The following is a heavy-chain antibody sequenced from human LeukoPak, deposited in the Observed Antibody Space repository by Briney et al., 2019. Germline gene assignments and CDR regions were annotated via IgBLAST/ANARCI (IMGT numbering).Heavy chain of an antibody. CDR3: ARGIAAASIWFDP. CDR2: SCHSGSA. D-gene: IGHD6-13*01. J-gene: IGHJ5*02. CDR1: GGSISSGGYS. V-gene: IGHV4-30-2*01. Sequence: SETLSLTCAGSGGSISSGGYSWSWIRQPPGKGLEWIGYSCHSGSAYYNPSLKTRVSISVDRSKNQFSLKLSSVPAADPAVYYCARGIAAASIWFDPWGQGTLVTVSS.